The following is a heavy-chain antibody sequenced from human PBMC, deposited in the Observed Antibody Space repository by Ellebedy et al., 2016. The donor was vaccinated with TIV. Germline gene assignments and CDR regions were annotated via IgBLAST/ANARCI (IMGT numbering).Heavy chain of an antibody. CDR1: GGSISSSSHY. V-gene: IGHV4-39*01. CDR2: IYYTGNT. D-gene: IGHD6-13*01. CDR3: ATARRDHYYYGMDV. Sequence: MPSETLSLTCTVSGGSISSSSHYWGWIRQPPGKGLEWIGSIYYTGNTYYNPSLMSRVTISVDPSKNQFSLRLNSVTAADTAIYYCATARRDHYYYGMDVWGRGTTVTVSS. J-gene: IGHJ6*02.